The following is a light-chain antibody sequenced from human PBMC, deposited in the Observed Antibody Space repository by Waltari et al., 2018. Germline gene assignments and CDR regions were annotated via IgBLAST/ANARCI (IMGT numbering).Light chain of an antibody. Sequence: DIVMTQSPLSLPVTPGEAASISCRSSQSLLHSNGYNYLDWYLQKPGQSPQLLIYLGSNRASGVPDRFSGSGSGIDFTLKISRVEAEDVGVYYCMQALQTQFTFGPGTKVDIK. J-gene: IGKJ3*01. V-gene: IGKV2-28*01. CDR3: MQALQTQFT. CDR2: LGS. CDR1: QSLLHSNGYNY.